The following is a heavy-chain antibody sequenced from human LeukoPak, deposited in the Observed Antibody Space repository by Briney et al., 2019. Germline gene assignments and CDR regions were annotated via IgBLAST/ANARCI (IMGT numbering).Heavy chain of an antibody. CDR3: ARSRIVGAQFDP. V-gene: IGHV4-34*01. Sequence: SETLSLTCAVYGGSFSGYYWSWIRQPPGKGLEWIGEINHSGSTNYNPSLKSRVTISVDTSKNQFSLKLSSVTAADTAVYYCARSRIVGAQFDPWGQGTLVTVSS. CDR2: INHSGST. CDR1: GGSFSGYY. D-gene: IGHD1-26*01. J-gene: IGHJ5*02.